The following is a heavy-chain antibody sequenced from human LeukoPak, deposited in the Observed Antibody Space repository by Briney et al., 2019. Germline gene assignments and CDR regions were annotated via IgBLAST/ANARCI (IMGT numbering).Heavy chain of an antibody. Sequence: SETLSLTCTVSGDSISPYYWSWIRQSPGKGLEWIGYVYYSGSSNYHPSLQSRVTITVDTSKNHFSLKLTSVTAADTAVYYCARYGSAWAFDYWGQGALVTVSS. D-gene: IGHD1-26*01. CDR3: ARYGSAWAFDY. J-gene: IGHJ4*02. V-gene: IGHV4-59*01. CDR1: GDSISPYY. CDR2: VYYSGSS.